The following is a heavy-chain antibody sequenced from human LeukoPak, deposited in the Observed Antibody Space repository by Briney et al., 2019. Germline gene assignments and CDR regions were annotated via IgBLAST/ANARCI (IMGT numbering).Heavy chain of an antibody. Sequence: PGGSLRLSCAASGFTFSIYSMNWVRQAPGKGLEWVSSISSSSSYIYYADSVKGRFTISRDNAKNSLYLQMNSLRAEDTAVYYCASLHGYSRYDIGYWGQGTLVTVSS. V-gene: IGHV3-21*01. CDR3: ASLHGYSRYDIGY. D-gene: IGHD5-12*01. CDR1: GFTFSIYS. CDR2: ISSSSSYI. J-gene: IGHJ4*02.